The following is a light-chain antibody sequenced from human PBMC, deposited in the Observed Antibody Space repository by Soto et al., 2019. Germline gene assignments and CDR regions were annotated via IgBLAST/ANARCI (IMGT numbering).Light chain of an antibody. CDR1: QSVSSY. Sequence: EIVLTQSPATLSLSPGERATLSCRASQSVSSYLAWYQQQPGQAPRLLIYDASNRATSIPARFSGSGSGTDFTLTISSLEPEDFAVYYCRQRSNWPPITFGQGTRLEIK. CDR3: RQRSNWPPIT. CDR2: DAS. V-gene: IGKV3-11*01. J-gene: IGKJ5*01.